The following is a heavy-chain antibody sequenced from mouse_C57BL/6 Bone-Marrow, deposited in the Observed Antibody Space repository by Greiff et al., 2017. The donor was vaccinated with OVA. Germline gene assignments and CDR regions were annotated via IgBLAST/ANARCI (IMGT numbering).Heavy chain of an antibody. CDR1: GYAFTNYL. CDR3: ARSHIRDYYAMDY. J-gene: IGHJ4*01. CDR2: INPGSGGT. V-gene: IGHV1-54*01. Sequence: VQLQQSGAELVRPGTSVKVSCKASGYAFTNYLIEWVKQRPGQGLEWIGVINPGSGGTNYNEQFKGKATLTADKSSSTAYMQLSSLTSEDSAVYFCARSHIRDYYAMDYWGQGTSVTVSA.